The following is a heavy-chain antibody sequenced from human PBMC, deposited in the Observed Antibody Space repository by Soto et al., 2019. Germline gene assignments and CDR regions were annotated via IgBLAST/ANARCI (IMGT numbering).Heavy chain of an antibody. J-gene: IGHJ4*02. CDR2: IYYSGTT. V-gene: IGHV4-61*01. D-gene: IGHD3-3*02. CDR1: GDSVSNDNYY. Sequence: LSLTCAGSGDSVSNDNYYWSWIRQPPGKGLEWIGYIYYSGTTNYNSYLKSRLSLSVDMSKNQFSLKLASVTAADTAVYFCAFSQWGRTAFIFAYWGQRSLVTFSS. CDR3: AFSQWGRTAFIFAY.